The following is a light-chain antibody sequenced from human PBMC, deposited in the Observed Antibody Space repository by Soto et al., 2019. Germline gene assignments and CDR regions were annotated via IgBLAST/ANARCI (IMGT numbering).Light chain of an antibody. CDR1: QSVSSDY. V-gene: IGKV3-20*01. CDR2: AAS. CDR3: QQYSDSLGT. J-gene: IGKJ1*01. Sequence: EIVLTQSPGTLSLSPGERATLSCRASQSVSSDYLAWYQQRPGQAPRLLIYAASSRATGIPDRFSGSGSGTDFTLTIRRLAPEDFALYFCQQYSDSLGTFGQGTKVEI.